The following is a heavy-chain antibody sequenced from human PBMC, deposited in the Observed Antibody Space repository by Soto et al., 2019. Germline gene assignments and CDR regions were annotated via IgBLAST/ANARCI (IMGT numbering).Heavy chain of an antibody. CDR1: GFTFSRYV. V-gene: IGHV3-15*01. D-gene: IGHD2-21*02. J-gene: IGHJ4*02. Sequence: GGSLRLSCVASGFTFSRYVMSWVRQAPGKGLEWVGRIKSKTDGGTTDYAAPVKGRFTISRDDSKNTLYLQMNSLKTEDTAVYYCTTDTFPGDPLDYWGQGTLVTVSS. CDR3: TTDTFPGDPLDY. CDR2: IKSKTDGGTT.